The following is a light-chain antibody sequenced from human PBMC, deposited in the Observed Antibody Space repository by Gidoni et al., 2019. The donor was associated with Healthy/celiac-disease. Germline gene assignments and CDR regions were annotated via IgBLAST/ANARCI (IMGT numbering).Light chain of an antibody. J-gene: IGKJ1*01. CDR2: DAS. V-gene: IGKV3-11*01. CDR3: QQRSNWPPWT. CDR1: QSVRNY. Sequence: EIVLTQSPATLSLSPGERATLSCRASQSVRNYLAWYQQKPGQAPRLLIDDASNRATGIPARFSGSGSGTDFTLTISSLEPEDFVVYYCQQRSNWPPWTFGQGTKVEIK.